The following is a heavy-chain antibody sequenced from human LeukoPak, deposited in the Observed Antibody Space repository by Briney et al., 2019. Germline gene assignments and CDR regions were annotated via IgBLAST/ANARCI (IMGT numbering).Heavy chain of an antibody. Sequence: GGSLRLSCAASGFTFSAYAMNWVRQAPGKGLEWISTISGSATSTYYADSVKGRFSISRDNSKNTLYLQMNGLRAEDTARYYCAKGRAWDYDSSSGRLYYFDSWGQGTLVTVSS. V-gene: IGHV3-23*01. CDR2: ISGSATST. J-gene: IGHJ4*02. D-gene: IGHD3-22*01. CDR1: GFTFSAYA. CDR3: AKGRAWDYDSSSGRLYYFDS.